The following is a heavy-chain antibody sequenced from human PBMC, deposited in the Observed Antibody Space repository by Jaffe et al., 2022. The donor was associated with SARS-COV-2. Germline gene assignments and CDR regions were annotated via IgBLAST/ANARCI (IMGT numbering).Heavy chain of an antibody. CDR2: IRSKADSYAT. CDR3: CSDDQWLVLGY. V-gene: IGHV3-73*02. Sequence: EVQLVESGGGLVQPGGSLKLSCAASGFTFSGSTMHWVRQASGKGLEWLGRIRSKADSYATAFGASVKGRFTISRDDSKNTVYLQMNSLKTEDTGMYYCCSDDQWLVLGYWGQGTLVTVSS. CDR1: GFTFSGST. J-gene: IGHJ4*02. D-gene: IGHD6-19*01.